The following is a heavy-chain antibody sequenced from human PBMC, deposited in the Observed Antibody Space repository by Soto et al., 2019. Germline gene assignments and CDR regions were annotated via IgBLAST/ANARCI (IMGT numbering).Heavy chain of an antibody. CDR3: ARDYGEYEMKGDKYYYYYYGMDV. CDR1: GFTFSSYS. J-gene: IGHJ6*02. D-gene: IGHD4-17*01. Sequence: PGGSLRLSCAASGFTFSSYSMNWVRQAPGKGLEWVSYISSSSSTIYYADSVKGRFTISRDNAKNSLYLQMNSLRDEDTAVYYCARDYGEYEMKGDKYYYYYYGMDVWGQGTTVTVSS. CDR2: ISSSSSTI. V-gene: IGHV3-48*02.